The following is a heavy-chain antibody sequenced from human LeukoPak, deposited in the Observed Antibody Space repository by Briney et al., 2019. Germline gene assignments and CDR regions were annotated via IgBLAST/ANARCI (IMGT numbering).Heavy chain of an antibody. Sequence: SETLSLTCTVSGGSISSSSYYWDWIRQPPGKGLEWIGAIYYSGNTNYNPSLKSRVTISVDTSKNQFSLKLSSVTAADTAVYYCARHRIPAALASAFDYWGQGTLVTVSS. V-gene: IGHV4-39*01. CDR2: IYYSGNT. CDR3: ARHRIPAALASAFDY. J-gene: IGHJ4*02. D-gene: IGHD2-2*01. CDR1: GGSISSSSYY.